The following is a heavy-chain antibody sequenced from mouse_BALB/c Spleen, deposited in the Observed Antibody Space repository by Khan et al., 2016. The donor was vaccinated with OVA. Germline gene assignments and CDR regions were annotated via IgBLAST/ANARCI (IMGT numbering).Heavy chain of an antibody. CDR1: GYTFSNYW. V-gene: IGHV1-7*01. CDR2: INPSSGHT. CDR3: ARDRIDD. Sequence: VQLQQSGAELAKPGASVKMSCKASGYTFSNYWKHWVKQRPGQGLEWIGYINPSSGHTYYNQTFNDKATLTTDKSSSTAYMQLSSLTSEDSAVYYCARDRIDDWGQGTTLTVSS. J-gene: IGHJ2*01.